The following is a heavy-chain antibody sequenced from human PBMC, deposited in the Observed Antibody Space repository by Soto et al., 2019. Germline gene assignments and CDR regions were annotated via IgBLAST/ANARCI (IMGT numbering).Heavy chain of an antibody. CDR3: ARLGGYCTITSCYGYYGMDV. D-gene: IGHD2-2*01. J-gene: IGHJ6*02. CDR1: GGSISNHNYY. CDR2: VYYSGTT. V-gene: IGHV4-39*01. Sequence: SETLSLTCTVSGGSISNHNYYWDWIRQPPGKGLQWIGTVYYSGTTYYNPSLKSRVTISVDTSNNQFSLQLSSVTAADTAVYYCARLGGYCTITSCYGYYGMDVWGQGTTVT.